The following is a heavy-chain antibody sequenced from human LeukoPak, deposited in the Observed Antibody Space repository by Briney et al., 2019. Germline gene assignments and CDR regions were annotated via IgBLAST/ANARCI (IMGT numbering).Heavy chain of an antibody. D-gene: IGHD3-16*01. J-gene: IGHJ3*02. CDR2: ISHDGSKK. Sequence: GRSLRLFCGASGFTFSSYGMHWVRQAPSKGLEWLAAISHDGSKKYYADSVNGRFTISRDNSKNTLWLQMNSLRAEDTAVYYCAKWDYAGMTRAFDIWGQGTLVTFSS. CDR3: AKWDYAGMTRAFDI. CDR1: GFTFSSYG. V-gene: IGHV3-30*18.